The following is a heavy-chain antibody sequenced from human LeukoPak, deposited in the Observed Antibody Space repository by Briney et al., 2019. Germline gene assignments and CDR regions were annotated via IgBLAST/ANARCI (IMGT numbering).Heavy chain of an antibody. V-gene: IGHV3-21*01. Sequence: GGSLRLSCAASGFTFSSYSMNWVRQAPGKGLEWVSSISSSSSYIYYADSVKGRFTISRDNAKNSLYLQMNSLRAEDTAVYYCARGTRWFGELFAFDIWGQGTMATVSS. CDR3: ARGTRWFGELFAFDI. D-gene: IGHD3-10*01. CDR2: ISSSSSYI. J-gene: IGHJ3*02. CDR1: GFTFSSYS.